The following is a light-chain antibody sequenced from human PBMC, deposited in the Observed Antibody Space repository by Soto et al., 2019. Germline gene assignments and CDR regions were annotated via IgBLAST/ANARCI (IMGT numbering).Light chain of an antibody. Sequence: DIQMSQSPSSVSASVGDRVTISCRANQGISNWLAWYQQKPGKAPQLLISGASTLQSGVPSRFSGSGSGTDFTLTISRLQPEDFATYYCQQTNSFPRAFGPGTRVDIK. CDR3: QQTNSFPRA. CDR1: QGISNW. CDR2: GAS. V-gene: IGKV1-12*01. J-gene: IGKJ3*01.